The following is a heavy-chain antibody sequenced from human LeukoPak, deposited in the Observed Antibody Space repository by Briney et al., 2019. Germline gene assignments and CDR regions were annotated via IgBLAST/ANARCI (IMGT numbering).Heavy chain of an antibody. CDR3: ARARGVGDY. CDR1: GGSISSGDYY. J-gene: IGHJ4*02. Sequence: PSETLSLTCTVSGGSISSGDYYWSWIRQPPGKGLEWIGEINHSGSTNYNPSLKSRVTIPVDTSKNQFSLKLSSVTAADTAVYYCARARGVGDYWGQGTLVTVSS. D-gene: IGHD3-10*01. V-gene: IGHV4-39*07. CDR2: INHSGST.